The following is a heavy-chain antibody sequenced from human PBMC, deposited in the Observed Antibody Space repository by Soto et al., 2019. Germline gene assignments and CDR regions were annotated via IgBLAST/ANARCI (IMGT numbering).Heavy chain of an antibody. Sequence: EVQLVESGGGLVQPGGSLRLSCEVSGLSFSSSWMSWVRQAPGKGLEWVADINAVGSQVLYAASVMGRFTVSRDNAKKSLFLQMNSLRVDYTAFYYCARDPAWGSLDYWALGTLVTVSS. J-gene: IGHJ4*02. D-gene: IGHD7-27*01. V-gene: IGHV3-7*01. CDR3: ARDPAWGSLDY. CDR1: GLSFSSSW. CDR2: INAVGSQV.